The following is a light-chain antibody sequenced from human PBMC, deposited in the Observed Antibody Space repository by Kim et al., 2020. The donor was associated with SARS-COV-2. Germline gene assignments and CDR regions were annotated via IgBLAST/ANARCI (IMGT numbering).Light chain of an antibody. CDR2: QDS. J-gene: IGLJ1*01. CDR1: KLGDKY. V-gene: IGLV3-1*01. CDR3: QAWDSSLYV. Sequence: SPGQTASITCSGDKLGDKYACWYQQKPGQSPVLVIYQDSKRPSGIPERFSGSNSGNTATLTISGTQAMDEADYYCQAWDSSLYVFGTGTKVTVL.